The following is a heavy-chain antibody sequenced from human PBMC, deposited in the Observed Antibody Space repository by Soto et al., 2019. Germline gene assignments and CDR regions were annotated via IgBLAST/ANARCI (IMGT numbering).Heavy chain of an antibody. D-gene: IGHD3-3*01. CDR3: ARAGPPLTIFGVVIIGAFDI. J-gene: IGHJ3*02. CDR2: IYYSGST. CDR1: GGSISSGGYY. V-gene: IGHV4-31*03. Sequence: QVQLQESGPGLVKPSQTLSLTCTVSGGSISSGGYYWSWIRQHPGKGLEWIGYIYYSGSTYYNPSLKSRVTISVDTSKNQFSLKLSSVTAADTAVYYCARAGPPLTIFGVVIIGAFDIWGQGTMVTVSS.